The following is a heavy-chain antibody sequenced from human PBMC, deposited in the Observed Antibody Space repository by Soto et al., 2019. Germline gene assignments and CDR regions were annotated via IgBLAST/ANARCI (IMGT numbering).Heavy chain of an antibody. CDR1: GFPFSDYY. J-gene: IGHJ6*02. Sequence: XGSLRLSCAASGFPFSDYYISWIRQAPGKGLECISYISTSGRTIYYADSVKGRFTISRDNAKNSLYLQMNSLRAEDTAVYYCASVHFWSMDVWGQGTTVTVSS. V-gene: IGHV3-11*01. CDR3: ASVHFWSMDV. D-gene: IGHD3-3*02. CDR2: ISTSGRTI.